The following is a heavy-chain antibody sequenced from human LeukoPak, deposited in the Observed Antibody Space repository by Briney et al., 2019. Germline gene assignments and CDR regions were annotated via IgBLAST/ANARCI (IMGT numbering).Heavy chain of an antibody. J-gene: IGHJ4*01. CDR2: IWYDGSNK. Sequence: PGRSLRLSCAASGFTLSSYGMHWVGQAPGKGLEWVAVIWYDGSNKYYADSVKGRFTISRDNSKNTLYLQMNSLRAEDTAVYYCARDTVTADYWGHGSLVTVSS. CDR1: GFTLSSYG. V-gene: IGHV3-33*01. D-gene: IGHD4-17*01. CDR3: ARDTVTADY.